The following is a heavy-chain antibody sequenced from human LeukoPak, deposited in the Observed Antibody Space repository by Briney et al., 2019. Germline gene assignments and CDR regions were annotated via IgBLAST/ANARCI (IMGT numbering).Heavy chain of an antibody. CDR2: INPNSGVT. D-gene: IGHD3-3*01. J-gene: IGHJ6*03. Sequence: GASVKVSCKASGYTFTGYYIHWVRQAPGQGLEWMGWINPNSGVTIYAQKFEGRVTMTRDTSISTAYMELSRLRSDDTAVYYCARGHYDFWSGYPYMDVWGKGTTVTVSS. CDR3: ARGHYDFWSGYPYMDV. CDR1: GYTFTGYY. V-gene: IGHV1-2*02.